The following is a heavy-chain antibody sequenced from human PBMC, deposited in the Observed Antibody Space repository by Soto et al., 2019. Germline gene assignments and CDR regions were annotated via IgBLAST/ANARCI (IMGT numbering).Heavy chain of an antibody. CDR3: ARENMYDSSGYYDY. V-gene: IGHV4-31*03. Sequence: SETLSLTCTVSGGSISSGGYYWSWIRQHPGKGLEWIGYTYYSGSTYYNPSLKSRVTISVDTSKNQFSLKLSSVTAADTAVYYCARENMYDSSGYYDYWGQGTLVTVSS. J-gene: IGHJ4*02. CDR1: GGSISSGGYY. CDR2: TYYSGST. D-gene: IGHD3-22*01.